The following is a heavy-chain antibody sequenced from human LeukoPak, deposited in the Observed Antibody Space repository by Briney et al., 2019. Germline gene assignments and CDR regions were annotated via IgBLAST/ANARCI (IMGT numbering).Heavy chain of an antibody. Sequence: GASMKVSCKASGYTFTSYYMHWVRQAPGQGLEWMGIINPSGGSTSYAQKFQGRVTMTRDTSTSTVYMELSSLRSEDTAVHYCAREWVVVPAAPDYWGQGTLVTVSS. CDR2: INPSGGST. CDR1: GYTFTSYY. D-gene: IGHD2-2*01. CDR3: AREWVVVPAAPDY. J-gene: IGHJ4*02. V-gene: IGHV1-46*01.